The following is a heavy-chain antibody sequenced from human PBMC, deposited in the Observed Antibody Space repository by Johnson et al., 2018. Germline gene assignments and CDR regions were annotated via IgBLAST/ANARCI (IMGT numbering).Heavy chain of an antibody. CDR3: ARDVAQYYGGNSGI. J-gene: IGHJ3*02. D-gene: IGHD4-23*01. CDR2: INHDGSTT. Sequence: EVQLVETGGGLVQPGGSLRLSCAASGFSFSNYWMHWVRQAPGKGLVWVSRINHDGSTTDHADSVKGRFTSSRDNAKTTLYLQMNSVRAEDKAVYYCARDVAQYYGGNSGIWGQGTRVTVSS. CDR1: GFSFSNYW. V-gene: IGHV3-74*01.